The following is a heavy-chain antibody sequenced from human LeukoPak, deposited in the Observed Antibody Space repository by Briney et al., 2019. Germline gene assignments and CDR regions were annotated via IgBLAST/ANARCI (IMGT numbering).Heavy chain of an antibody. Sequence: ASVKVSCKASGYTFISYGVAWVRQAPGQGLEWMGWISVYNGNTNYAQKLQGRVTMTTDTSTSTAYMELRSLRSDDTAVYYCARGRSVDFDYWGQGTLVTVSS. J-gene: IGHJ4*02. D-gene: IGHD3-10*01. CDR1: GYTFISYG. V-gene: IGHV1-18*01. CDR2: ISVYNGNT. CDR3: ARGRSVDFDY.